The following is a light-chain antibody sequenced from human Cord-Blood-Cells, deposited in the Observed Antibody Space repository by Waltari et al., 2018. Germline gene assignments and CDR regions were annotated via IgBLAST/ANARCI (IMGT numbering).Light chain of an antibody. V-gene: IGKV4-1*01. CDR3: QQYYSTPVT. CDR1: RSVLYSSHNKNY. J-gene: IGKJ4*01. CDR2: WAS. Sequence: DIVMPPSTDSLAVSLGHRATINCQSRRSVLYSSHNKNYLAWYQQKPGQPPKLLIYWASTRESGVPDRFSGSGSGTDFTLTISSLQAEDVAVYYCQQYYSTPVTFGGGTKVEIK.